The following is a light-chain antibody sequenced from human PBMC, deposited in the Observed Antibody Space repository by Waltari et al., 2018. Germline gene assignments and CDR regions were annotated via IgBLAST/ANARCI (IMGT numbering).Light chain of an antibody. CDR3: QQSYRTPPLT. CDR1: QGISGY. Sequence: DIQMTQSPSSLSASVADSVTITCRASQGISGYLTWYPQKPGKAPKGLIFATSSLQSGVPARFSGRGSGTDVTLTITSLQPEDFATYYWQQSYRTPPLTFGGGTKVEIK. V-gene: IGKV1-39*01. J-gene: IGKJ4*01. CDR2: ATS.